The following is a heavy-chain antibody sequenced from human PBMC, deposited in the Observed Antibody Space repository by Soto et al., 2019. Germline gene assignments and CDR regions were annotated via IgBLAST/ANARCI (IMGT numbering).Heavy chain of an antibody. CDR2: IHGDNGNT. J-gene: IGHJ6*03. D-gene: IGHD2-2*01. Sequence: QVHLVQSGAEVKKPGASVKVSCKASGYSFSTYAMNWVRQAPGQGLEWMGWIHGDNGNTKYSQKFQGRVHITRDTSASTFTSYMELSSLRSEDTGVYYCAREPVRHQLTPESYMDVWGEGTTVTVSS. V-gene: IGHV1-3*01. CDR1: GYSFSTYA. CDR3: AREPVRHQLTPESYMDV.